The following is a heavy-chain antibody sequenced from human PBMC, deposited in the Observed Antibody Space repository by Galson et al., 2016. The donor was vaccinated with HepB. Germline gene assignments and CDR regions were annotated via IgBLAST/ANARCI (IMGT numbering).Heavy chain of an antibody. Sequence: SVKVSCKASADTFTGFGFNWVRQAPGQGLEWMGWISSYNGNTNYAQNLQGRVTMTTDTSTSTAYMELRSLRSDDTAMYYCARARVGDYDAFDIWGQGTMVTVSS. CDR3: ARARVGDYDAFDI. CDR1: ADTFTGFG. J-gene: IGHJ3*02. D-gene: IGHD4-17*01. V-gene: IGHV1-18*01. CDR2: ISSYNGNT.